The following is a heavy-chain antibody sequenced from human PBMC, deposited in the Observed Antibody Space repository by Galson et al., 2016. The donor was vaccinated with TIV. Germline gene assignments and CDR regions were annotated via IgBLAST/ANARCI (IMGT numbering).Heavy chain of an antibody. D-gene: IGHD3-10*02. V-gene: IGHV4-38-2*01. J-gene: IGHJ4*02. CDR2: ISHGGDT. CDR1: GYSISSGYY. Sequence: TLSLTCGVSGYSISSGYYWGWIRQPPGKGLEWIGSISHGGDTFYSPSLMSRVSISANTSKNQFSLKLNSVTAGDTAIYYCPSLVRRIDSWGQGILVTVSSASTKGPSVFPLAPSSKSTSGGTAALGCLVKDYSNYAFYWGQGTLVTVSS. CDR3: PSLVRRIDSWGQGILVTVSSASTKGPSVFPLAPSSKSTSGGTAALGCLVKDYSNYAFY.